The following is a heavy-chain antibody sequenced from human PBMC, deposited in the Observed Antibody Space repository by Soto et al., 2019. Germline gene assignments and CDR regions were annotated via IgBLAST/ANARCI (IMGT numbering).Heavy chain of an antibody. CDR3: ARASVHYWSGYYILDY. CDR2: IYYSGST. CDR1: GLSMSSGGYR. D-gene: IGHD3-3*01. V-gene: IGHV4-31*03. J-gene: IGHJ4*02. Sequence: QVQLQESGPGLVTPSQTLSLTCTVSGLSMSSGGYRWNWIRQHPGKALEWIGNIYYSGSTYYNPSLKSRVTLSVDTSKTKFSLELNSLTAVDTAVYYCARASVHYWSGYYILDYWGQGSLVTVSS.